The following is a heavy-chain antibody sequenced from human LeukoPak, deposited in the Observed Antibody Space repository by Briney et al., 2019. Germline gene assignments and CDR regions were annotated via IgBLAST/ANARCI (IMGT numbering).Heavy chain of an antibody. CDR2: IYSGGST. J-gene: IGHJ4*02. D-gene: IGHD7-27*01. CDR3: TTDNWGYFEY. CDR1: GFTVSSNY. V-gene: IGHV3-66*01. Sequence: PGGSLRLSCAAAGFTVSSNYKSWVRQAPGKGLEWVSVIYSGGSTNYADSVKGRFTISRDNSKNTLYLQMNSLRAEDTAVYYCTTDNWGYFEYWGQGTLVTVSS.